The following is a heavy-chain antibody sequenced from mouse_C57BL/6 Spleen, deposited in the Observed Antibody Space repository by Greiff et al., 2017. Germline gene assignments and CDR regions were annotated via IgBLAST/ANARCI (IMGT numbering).Heavy chain of an antibody. CDR3: STFYCYDDGDFDY. V-gene: IGHV1-55*01. Sequence: VQLQQPGAELVKPGASVKMSCKASGYTFTSYWMTWVKQRPGQGLEWIGDIYPGSGSTNYNEKFKSKATLTVDTSSSTAYMQIRSLPSEDSAGSYCSTFYCYDDGDFDYWGQGTTLTVSS. CDR1: GYTFTSYW. J-gene: IGHJ2*01. D-gene: IGHD2-12*01. CDR2: IYPGSGST.